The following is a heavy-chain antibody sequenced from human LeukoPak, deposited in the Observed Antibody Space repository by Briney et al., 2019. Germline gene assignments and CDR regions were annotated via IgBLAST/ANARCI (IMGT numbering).Heavy chain of an antibody. D-gene: IGHD6-13*01. CDR3: ARCRLSGYSSSWYWFDP. CDR2: ISSSSSFI. J-gene: IGHJ5*02. V-gene: IGHV3-21*01. Sequence: GGSLRLSCAASGFTFSSYSMNWVRQAPGKGLEWVSSISSSSSFIYYADSVKGRFTISRDNAKNSLYLQMNSLRAEDTAVYYCARCRLSGYSSSWYWFDPWGQGTLVTVSS. CDR1: GFTFSSYS.